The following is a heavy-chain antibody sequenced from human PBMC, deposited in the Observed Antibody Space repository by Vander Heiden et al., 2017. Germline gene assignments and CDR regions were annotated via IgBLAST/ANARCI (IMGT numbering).Heavy chain of an antibody. CDR3: AKGYVLRFLEWLPDDYYYGMDV. CDR1: GFTFSSYA. Sequence: EVQLLESGGGLVQPGWSLRLSCAAYGFTFSSYAMSWVRQAPGKGLEWVSAISGSGGSTYYADSVKGRFTISRDNSKNTLYLQMNSLRAEDTAVYYCAKGYVLRFLEWLPDDYYYGMDVWGQGTTVTVSS. D-gene: IGHD3-3*01. CDR2: ISGSGGST. V-gene: IGHV3-23*01. J-gene: IGHJ6*02.